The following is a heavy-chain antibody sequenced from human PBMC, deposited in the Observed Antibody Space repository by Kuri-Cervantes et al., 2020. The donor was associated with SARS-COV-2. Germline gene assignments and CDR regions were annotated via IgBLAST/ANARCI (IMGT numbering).Heavy chain of an antibody. CDR1: GASISSSTYY. J-gene: IGHJ4*02. D-gene: IGHD2/OR15-2a*01. V-gene: IGHV4-39*01. Sequence: ESLKISCTVSGASISSSTYYWGWIRQSPGKGLEWLGSIYESGDTYYSSSLKSRLRLSVDTSKNQFSLKLSSVTAADTAVYYCARAVKRFDYWGQGTLVTVSS. CDR2: IYESGDT. CDR3: ARAVKRFDY.